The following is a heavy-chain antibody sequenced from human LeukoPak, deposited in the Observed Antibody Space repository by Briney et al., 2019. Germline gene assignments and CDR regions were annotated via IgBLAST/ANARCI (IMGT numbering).Heavy chain of an antibody. CDR3: ARGGRGQWRGQYYFDY. V-gene: IGHV3-7*01. D-gene: IGHD6-19*01. J-gene: IGHJ4*02. CDR1: GFTFSSYW. Sequence: GGSLRLSCAASGFTFSSYWMSWVRQAPGKGLEWVANIKQDGSEKYYVDSVKGRFTISRDNAKNSLYLQMNSLRAEDKAVYYCARGGRGQWRGQYYFDYWGQGTLVTVSS. CDR2: IKQDGSEK.